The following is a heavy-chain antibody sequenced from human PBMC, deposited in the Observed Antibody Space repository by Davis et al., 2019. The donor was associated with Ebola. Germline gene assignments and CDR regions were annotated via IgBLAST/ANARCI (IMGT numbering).Heavy chain of an antibody. CDR2: IFTGGST. Sequence: PSETLSLTCTVSGVSISRHYWNWIRQPAGKGLEWIGRIFTGGSTNYNPSLKSRVTMSIDTSKNQFSLKLSSVTAADTAVYYCAAGYPYYYYYYMDVWGKGTTVTVSS. CDR1: GVSISRHY. J-gene: IGHJ6*03. D-gene: IGHD2-2*03. CDR3: AAGYPYYYYYYMDV. V-gene: IGHV4-4*07.